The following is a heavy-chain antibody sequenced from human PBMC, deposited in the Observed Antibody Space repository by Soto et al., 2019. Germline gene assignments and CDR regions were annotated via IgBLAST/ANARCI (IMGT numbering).Heavy chain of an antibody. V-gene: IGHV3-7*03. CDR1: GLTFSNSC. CDR2: MNQDGREK. J-gene: IGHJ4*02. Sequence: VGALRLSSATSGLTFSNSCMTWVRQAPGKGLERVANMNQDGREKYYEDPVKGRFTISRDNAKNSLALQMNSLRAEDTAVYFGARDNRGTFDYWGQGALVTVSS. D-gene: IGHD7-27*01. CDR3: ARDNRGTFDY.